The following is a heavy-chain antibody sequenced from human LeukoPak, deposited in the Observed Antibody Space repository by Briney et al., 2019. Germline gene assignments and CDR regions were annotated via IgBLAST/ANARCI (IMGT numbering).Heavy chain of an antibody. V-gene: IGHV4-30-4*07. Sequence: SETLSLTCVVSGGSIRSGGYSWSWIRQPPGKGLEWIGYIYYSGSTYYNPSLKSRVTISVDTSKNQFSLKLSSVTAADTAVYYCARGHSSSWPNYYYYMDVWGKGTTVTVSS. CDR1: GGSIRSGGYS. CDR2: IYYSGST. J-gene: IGHJ6*03. D-gene: IGHD6-13*01. CDR3: ARGHSSSWPNYYYYMDV.